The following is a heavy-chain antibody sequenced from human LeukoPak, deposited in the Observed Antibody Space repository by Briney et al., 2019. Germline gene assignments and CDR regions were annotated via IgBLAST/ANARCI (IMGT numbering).Heavy chain of an antibody. D-gene: IGHD3-22*01. CDR3: ARNYDSSGYGAVDY. V-gene: IGHV4-59*01. CDR1: GGSISSYY. J-gene: IGHJ4*02. CDR2: IYYSGST. Sequence: PSETLSLTCAVSGGSISSYYWSWIRQPPGKGLEWIGYIYYSGSTNYNPSLKSRVTISLDTSKNQFSLKVTSVTATDTAVYYCARNYDSSGYGAVDYWGQGTLVTVSS.